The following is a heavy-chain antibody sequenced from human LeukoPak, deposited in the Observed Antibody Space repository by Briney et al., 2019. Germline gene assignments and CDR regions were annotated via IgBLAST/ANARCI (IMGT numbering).Heavy chain of an antibody. CDR2: IYHGGST. J-gene: IGHJ5*02. Sequence: SETLSLTCTVSGFSLSSGYYWGWIRQPPGKGLAWIGSIYHGGSTHYNPSLKSQVTISVDTSKNQFSLNLTSVTAADTAVYYCARTYYYGSGSSYFDPWGQGTLVTVS. CDR1: GFSLSSGYY. D-gene: IGHD3-10*01. CDR3: ARTYYYGSGSSYFDP. V-gene: IGHV4-38-2*02.